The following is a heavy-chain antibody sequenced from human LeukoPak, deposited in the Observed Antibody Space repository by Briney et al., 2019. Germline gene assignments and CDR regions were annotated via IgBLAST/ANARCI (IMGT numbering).Heavy chain of an antibody. J-gene: IGHJ4*02. CDR3: ALENGGVYAF. V-gene: IGHV2-5*01. CDR2: IYWNEDK. Sequence: VSGPTLVNPPQTLTLTCTFSGFSLSTGGVGVGWIRQPPGKALEWLALIYWNEDKRYSPSLKSRLTITTDTSKNHVVLTRANMDPVDTATYYCALENGGVYAFWGQGTLVTVSS. D-gene: IGHD3-16*01. CDR1: GFSLSTGGVG.